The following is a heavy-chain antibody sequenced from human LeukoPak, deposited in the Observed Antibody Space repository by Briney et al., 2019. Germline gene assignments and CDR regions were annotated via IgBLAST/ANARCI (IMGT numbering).Heavy chain of an antibody. CDR3: TREDY. J-gene: IGHJ4*02. Sequence: ASVKVSCKASGYTFTAYYLHWVRQAPGQGLEWMGWINPNSGGTNYAQNFQGRVTMTRDTSISTAYMELSRLTSDDTAIYYCTREDYWAQGTLVTVSS. CDR1: GYTFTAYY. CDR2: INPNSGGT. V-gene: IGHV1-2*02.